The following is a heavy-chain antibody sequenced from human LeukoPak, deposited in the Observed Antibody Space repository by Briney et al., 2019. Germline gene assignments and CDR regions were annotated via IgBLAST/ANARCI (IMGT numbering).Heavy chain of an antibody. CDR2: INQDGSTK. D-gene: IGHD5-24*01. V-gene: IGHV3-7*01. CDR1: GLTFSSYW. CDR3: ATDRGYLQFDY. Sequence: GGSLRLSCAASGLTFSSYWMTWVRQAPGKGLEWVANINQDGSTKYYVDSVQGRFTISRDNARSSLYLQMNSLRAEDTAVYYCATDRGYLQFDYWGQGTLVNVSS. J-gene: IGHJ4*02.